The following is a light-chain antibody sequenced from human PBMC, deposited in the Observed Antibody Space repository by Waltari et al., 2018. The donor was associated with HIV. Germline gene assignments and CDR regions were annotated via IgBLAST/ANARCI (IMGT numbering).Light chain of an antibody. J-gene: IGLJ2*01. CDR2: EVS. CDR3: SSYGGSANLL. V-gene: IGLV2-8*01. Sequence: QPPSASGSPGQSVTISCTGTSSDIGGYTYVSWYQQYPGKAPKLMIYEVSKRPSGVPDRFSGSKSANTASLTVSGLQAEDEADYYCSSYGGSANLLFGGGTKLTVL. CDR1: SSDIGGYTY.